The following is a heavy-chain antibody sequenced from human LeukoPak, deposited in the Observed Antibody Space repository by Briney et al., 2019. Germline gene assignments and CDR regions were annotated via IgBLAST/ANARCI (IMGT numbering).Heavy chain of an antibody. CDR2: FDPEDGET. Sequence: ASVKVSCKVSGYTLTELSMHWVRQAPGKGLEWMGGFDPEDGETIYAQKFQGRVTMTEDTSTDTAYMELSSLRSEDTAVYYCATAIVVVPAAFLDYWGQGTLVTVSS. CDR1: GYTLTELS. J-gene: IGHJ4*02. V-gene: IGHV1-24*01. D-gene: IGHD2-2*01. CDR3: ATAIVVVPAAFLDY.